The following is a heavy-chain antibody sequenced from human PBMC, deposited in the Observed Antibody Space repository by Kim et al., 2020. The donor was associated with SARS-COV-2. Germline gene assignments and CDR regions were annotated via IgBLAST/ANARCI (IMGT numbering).Heavy chain of an antibody. CDR1: GFTFGDYA. CDR3: TRYGSGKYYYYGMDV. CDR2: IRSKAYGGTT. Sequence: GGSLRLSCTASGFTFGDYAMSWFRQAPGKGLEWVGFIRSKAYGGTTEYAASVKGRFTISRDDSKSIAYLQMNSLKTEDTAVYYCTRYGSGKYYYYGMDVWGQGTTVTVSS. V-gene: IGHV3-49*03. D-gene: IGHD3-10*01. J-gene: IGHJ6*02.